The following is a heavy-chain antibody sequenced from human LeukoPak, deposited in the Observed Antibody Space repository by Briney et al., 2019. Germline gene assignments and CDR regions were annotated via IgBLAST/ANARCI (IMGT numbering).Heavy chain of an antibody. CDR1: GFTFSSYS. Sequence: GGSLRLSCAASGFTFSSYSMNWVRQAPGKGLEWVSSISSSSSYIYSADSVKGRFTISRDNAKNSLYLQMNSLRAEDTAVYYCARDRPSSPSNYWGQGTLVTVSS. J-gene: IGHJ4*02. CDR2: ISSSSSYI. CDR3: ARDRPSSPSNY. V-gene: IGHV3-21*01.